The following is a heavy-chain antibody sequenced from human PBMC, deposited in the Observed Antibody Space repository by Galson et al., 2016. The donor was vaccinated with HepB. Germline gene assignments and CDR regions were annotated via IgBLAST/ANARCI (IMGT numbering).Heavy chain of an antibody. D-gene: IGHD3-16*01. CDR3: ARLDDYVWGRFRPVRFAA. J-gene: IGHJ5*02. CDR1: GDSIRNSY. Sequence: SETLSLTCNVSGDSIRNSYWSWIRQSPGKGLEWIGYIYYNGSTKYNPSLKSRVSMSIDTSKSHFSLKVTSLTAADTAIYYCARLDDYVWGRFRPVRFAAWGQGTLVTVSS. CDR2: IYYNGST. V-gene: IGHV4-59*01.